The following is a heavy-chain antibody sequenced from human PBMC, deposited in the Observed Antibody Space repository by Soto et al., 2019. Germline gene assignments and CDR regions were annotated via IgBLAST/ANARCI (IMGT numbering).Heavy chain of an antibody. V-gene: IGHV1-3*01. CDR3: ARESSSYNWFDP. CDR1: GCTFTSYA. D-gene: IGHD6-13*01. CDR2: IXAGNGXT. J-gene: IGHJ5*02. Sequence: GXSVKVSCKASGCTFTSYAMHWVRQAPGQRLEWMGSIXAGNGXTKYSPKFQGXXTITRATXXSTDYMDLRSLRSEDTAVYYCARESSSYNWFDPWGQGTLVTASS.